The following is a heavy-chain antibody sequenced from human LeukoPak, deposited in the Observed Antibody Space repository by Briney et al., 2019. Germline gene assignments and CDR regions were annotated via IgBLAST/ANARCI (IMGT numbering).Heavy chain of an antibody. J-gene: IGHJ4*02. Sequence: GGSLRLSCAASGFTFSSYGMHWVRQAPGKGLEGVAVIWYDGSNKYYADSVKGRFTISRDNSKNTLYLQMNSLRAEDTAVYYCARDGGGKYYGNYWGQGTLVTVSS. CDR3: ARDGGGKYYGNY. CDR2: IWYDGSNK. V-gene: IGHV3-33*01. D-gene: IGHD1-26*01. CDR1: GFTFSSYG.